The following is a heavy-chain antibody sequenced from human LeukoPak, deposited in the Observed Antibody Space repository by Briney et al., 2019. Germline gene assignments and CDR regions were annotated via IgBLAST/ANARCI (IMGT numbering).Heavy chain of an antibody. CDR2: ISYDGSNK. D-gene: IGHD3-9*01. CDR3: ARDPAPLTPYPPHFDY. V-gene: IGHV3-30-3*01. CDR1: GFTFSSYA. Sequence: GRSLRLSCAASGFTFSSYAMHWVRQAPGKGLEWVAVISYDGSNKYYADSVKGRFTISRDNSKNTLYLQMNSLRAEDTAVYYCARDPAPLTPYPPHFDYWGQGTLVTVSS. J-gene: IGHJ4*02.